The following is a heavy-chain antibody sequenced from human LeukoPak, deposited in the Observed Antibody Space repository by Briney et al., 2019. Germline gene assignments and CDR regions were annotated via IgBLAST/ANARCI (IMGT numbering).Heavy chain of an antibody. V-gene: IGHV4-39*01. D-gene: IGHD3-10*01. J-gene: IGHJ4*02. CDR2: IYYSGST. Sequence: PSETLSLTCTVSGGSISSSSYYWGWIRQPPGKGLEWIGSIYYSGSTYYNPSLKSRVTISVDTSKNQFSLKLSSVTAADTAVYYCARHPIYGSGSYYFDYWSQGTLVTVSS. CDR1: GGSISSSSYY. CDR3: ARHPIYGSGSYYFDY.